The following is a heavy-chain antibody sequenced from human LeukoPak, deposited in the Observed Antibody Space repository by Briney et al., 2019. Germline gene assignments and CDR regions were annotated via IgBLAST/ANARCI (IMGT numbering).Heavy chain of an antibody. Sequence: SQTLSLTCTVSGGSISSGNYYWSWIRQPAGKGLEWIGRIYTSGSTKYNPSLKSRVTISVDTSKSQFSLKLSSVTAADTAVYYCARDRNYYDSSGHNWFDPWGQGTLVTVSS. D-gene: IGHD3-22*01. V-gene: IGHV4-61*02. CDR3: ARDRNYYDSSGHNWFDP. CDR1: GGSISSGNYY. CDR2: IYTSGST. J-gene: IGHJ5*02.